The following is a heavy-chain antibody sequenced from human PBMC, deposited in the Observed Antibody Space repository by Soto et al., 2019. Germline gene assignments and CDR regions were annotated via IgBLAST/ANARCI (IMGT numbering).Heavy chain of an antibody. CDR2: IIPLFGTA. CDR3: AAELGFGKLSVV. D-gene: IGHD3-10*01. V-gene: IGHV1-69*05. J-gene: IGHJ6*02. Sequence: SVKVSCKASGDTFKNCVISWVRQAPGQGLEWMGGIIPLFGTADFAQRFQGRLTITTDESTTTAYMELSRLRSEDTATYYCAAELGFGKLSVVWGQGTTVTVSS. CDR1: GDTFKNCV.